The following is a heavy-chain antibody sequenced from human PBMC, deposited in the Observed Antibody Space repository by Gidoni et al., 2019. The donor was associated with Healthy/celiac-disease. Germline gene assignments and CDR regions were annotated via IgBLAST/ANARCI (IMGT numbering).Heavy chain of an antibody. CDR2: ISRSGSTI. CDR1: GFTFSSYE. D-gene: IGHD3-16*02. J-gene: IGHJ4*02. V-gene: IGHV3-48*03. Sequence: EVQLVESGGGLVQPGGSLRLSCAASGFTFSSYEMNWVRQAPGKGLEWVSYISRSGSTIYYADSVKGRFTISRDNAKNSLYLQMNSLRAEDTAVYYCARDRVWGSYRGPVDYWGQGTLVTVSS. CDR3: ARDRVWGSYRGPVDY.